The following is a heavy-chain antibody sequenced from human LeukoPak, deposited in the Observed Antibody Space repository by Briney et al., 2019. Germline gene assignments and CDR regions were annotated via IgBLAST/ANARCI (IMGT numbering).Heavy chain of an antibody. D-gene: IGHD5-12*01. CDR1: GYTFTSYY. J-gene: IGHJ4*02. CDR3: AVSGYDGGRCC. CDR2: INPSGGST. V-gene: IGHV1-46*01. Sequence: ASVKVSCKASGYTFTSYYMHWVRQAPGQGLEWMGIINPSGGSTSYAQKLQGRVTMTTDTSTSTAYMELRSLRSDDTAVYYCAVSGYDGGRCCWGQGTLVTVSS.